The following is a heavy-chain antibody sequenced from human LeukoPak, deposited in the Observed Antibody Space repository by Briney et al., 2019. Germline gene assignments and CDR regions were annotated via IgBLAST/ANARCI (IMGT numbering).Heavy chain of an antibody. CDR2: ISYDGSNK. J-gene: IGHJ4*02. CDR3: ARAGSSGWYSGLDY. V-gene: IGHV3-30-3*01. Sequence: PGGSLRLSCAASGFTFSSYAMHWVRQAPGKGLEWVAVISYDGSNKYYADSVKGRFTISRDNSKNTLYLQVNSLRAEDTAVYYCARAGSSGWYSGLDYWGQGTLVTVSS. D-gene: IGHD6-19*01. CDR1: GFTFSSYA.